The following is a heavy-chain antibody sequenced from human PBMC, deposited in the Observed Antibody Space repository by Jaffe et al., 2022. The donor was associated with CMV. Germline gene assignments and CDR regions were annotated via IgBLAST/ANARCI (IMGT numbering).Heavy chain of an antibody. Sequence: QVQLQQWGAGLLKPSETLSLTCAVYGGSFSGYYWSWIRQPPGKGLEWIGEINHSGSTNYNPSLKSRVTISVDTSKNQFSLKLSSVTAADTAVYYCARPIERHGSGRKGAFDIWGQGTMVTVSS. CDR3: ARPIERHGSGRKGAFDI. V-gene: IGHV4-34*01. D-gene: IGHD3-10*01. J-gene: IGHJ3*02. CDR1: GGSFSGYY. CDR2: INHSGST.